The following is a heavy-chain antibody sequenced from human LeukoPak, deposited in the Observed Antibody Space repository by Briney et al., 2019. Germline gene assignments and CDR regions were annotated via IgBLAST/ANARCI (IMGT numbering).Heavy chain of an antibody. Sequence: GGSPRLSCAASGFTFSSYAMHWVRQAPGKGLEWVAVISYDGSNKYYADSVKGRFTISRDNSKNTLYLQMNSLRAEDTAVYYCARGRLLIGAFDYWGQGTLVTVSS. CDR1: GFTFSSYA. D-gene: IGHD2-15*01. CDR3: ARGRLLIGAFDY. CDR2: ISYDGSNK. V-gene: IGHV3-30-3*01. J-gene: IGHJ4*02.